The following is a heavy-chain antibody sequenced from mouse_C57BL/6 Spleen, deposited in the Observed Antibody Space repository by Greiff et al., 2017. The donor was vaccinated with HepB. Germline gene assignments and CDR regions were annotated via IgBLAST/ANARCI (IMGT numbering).Heavy chain of an antibody. V-gene: IGHV6-6*01. CDR2: IRNKANNHAT. D-gene: IGHD2-4*01. J-gene: IGHJ4*01. CDR3: TRDYDNDRAMDY. Sequence: EVHLVESGGGLVQPGGSMKLSCAASGFTFSDAWMDWVRQSPEKGLEWVAEIRNKANNHATYYAESVKGRFTISRDDSKSSVYLQMNSLRAEDTGIYYCTRDYDNDRAMDYWGQGTSVTVSS. CDR1: GFTFSDAW.